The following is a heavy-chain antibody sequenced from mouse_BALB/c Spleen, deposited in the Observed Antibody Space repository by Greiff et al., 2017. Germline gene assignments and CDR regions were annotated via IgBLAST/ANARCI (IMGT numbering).Heavy chain of an antibody. V-gene: IGHV1S56*01. CDR2: IYPGNVNT. CDR1: GYTFTSYY. Sequence: QVQLQQSGPELVKPGASVRISCKASGYTFTSYYIHWVKQRPGQGLEWIGWIYPGNVNTKYNEKFKGKATLTADKSSSTAYMQLSSLTSEDSAVYFCARSPSSYYFDYWGQGTTLTVSS. CDR3: ARSPSSYYFDY. J-gene: IGHJ2*01.